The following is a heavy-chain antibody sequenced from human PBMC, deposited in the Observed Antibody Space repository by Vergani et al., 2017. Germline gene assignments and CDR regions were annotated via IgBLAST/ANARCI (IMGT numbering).Heavy chain of an antibody. J-gene: IGHJ4*02. D-gene: IGHD6-13*01. CDR2: ISWNSGSI. V-gene: IGHV3-9*01. CDR3: AKDRGPTAGTAGFDY. CDR1: GFTFDDYA. Sequence: EVQLVESGGGLVQPGRSLRLSCAASGFTFDDYAMHWVRQAPGKGLEWVSGISWNSGSIGYADSVKGRFTISRDNAKNSLYLQISSLRAEDTALYYCAKDRGPTAGTAGFDYWGQGTLVTVSS.